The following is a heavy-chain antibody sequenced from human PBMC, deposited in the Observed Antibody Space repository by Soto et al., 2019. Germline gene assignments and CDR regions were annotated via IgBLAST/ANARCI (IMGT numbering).Heavy chain of an antibody. CDR3: ARGRLISLYYFDY. J-gene: IGHJ4*02. Sequence: GESLKISCKGFGYRFTSYWIGWVRQMPGKGLEWMGIIYPADSDIRYSPSFQGQVTMSADKSISTAYLQWSSLKASDTAMYYCARGRLISLYYFDYWGQGTLVTVSS. CDR1: GYRFTSYW. CDR2: IYPADSDI. D-gene: IGHD2-15*01. V-gene: IGHV5-51*01.